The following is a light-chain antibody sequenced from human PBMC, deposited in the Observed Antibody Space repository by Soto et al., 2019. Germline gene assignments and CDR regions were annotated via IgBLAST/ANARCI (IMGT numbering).Light chain of an antibody. Sequence: SALTQPASVSGSPGQSITISCTGTSSNVGSYKLVSWYQQHPGKAPKLMIFEVNKRPSGVSNRFSGSKSGNTASPTISGLKVEDEADYYCCSSGGSPTYVFGTGTKVTVL. J-gene: IGLJ1*01. V-gene: IGLV2-23*02. CDR2: EVN. CDR1: SSNVGSYKL. CDR3: CSSGGSPTYV.